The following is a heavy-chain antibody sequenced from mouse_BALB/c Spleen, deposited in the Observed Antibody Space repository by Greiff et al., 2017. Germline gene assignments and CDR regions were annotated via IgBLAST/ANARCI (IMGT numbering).Heavy chain of an antibody. J-gene: IGHJ3*01. Sequence: VQLQQSGAELVKPGASVKLSCKASGYTITSYYMYWVKQRPGQGLEWIGEINPSNGGTNFNEKFKSKATLTVDKSSSTAYMQLSSLTSEDSAVYYCTRESLAGTGWFAYWGQGTLVTVSA. V-gene: IGHV1S81*02. CDR3: TRESLAGTGWFAY. CDR2: INPSNGGT. CDR1: GYTITSYY. D-gene: IGHD4-1*01.